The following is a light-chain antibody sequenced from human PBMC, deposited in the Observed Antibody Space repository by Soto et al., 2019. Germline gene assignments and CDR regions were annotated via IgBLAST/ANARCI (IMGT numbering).Light chain of an antibody. CDR1: QSVDSY. CDR2: GAS. Sequence: EIVLTQSPSSLSLSPGERATLSCRASQSVDSYLVWYQQKPGQAPRLLIFGASNRATGIPARFSGSGSGTDFTLTISRLEPEDFAVYFCQQYGSSPLTFGGGTKVDIK. CDR3: QQYGSSPLT. J-gene: IGKJ4*01. V-gene: IGKV3-20*01.